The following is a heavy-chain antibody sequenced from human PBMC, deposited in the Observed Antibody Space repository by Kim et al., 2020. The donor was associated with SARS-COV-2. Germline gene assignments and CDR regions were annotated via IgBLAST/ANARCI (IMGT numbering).Heavy chain of an antibody. CDR2: INHSGST. CDR3: ARFHKRDYYYGMDV. Sequence: ETLSLTCAVYGGSFSGYYWSWIRQPPGKGLEWIGEINHSGSTNYNPSLKSRVTISVDTSKNQFSLKLSSVTAADTAVYYCARFHKRDYYYGMDVWGQGTTVTVSS. CDR1: GGSFSGYY. J-gene: IGHJ6*02. V-gene: IGHV4-34*01.